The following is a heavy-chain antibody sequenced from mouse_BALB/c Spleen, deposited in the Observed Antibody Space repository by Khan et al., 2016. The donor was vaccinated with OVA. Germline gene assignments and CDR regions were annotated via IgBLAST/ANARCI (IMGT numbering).Heavy chain of an antibody. CDR2: IWSAGST. CDR1: GFSLTNYS. J-gene: IGHJ3*01. Sequence: QVQLKQSGPGLVQPSQSLSITCTVSGFSLTNYSLHWVRQSPGKGLEWLGVIWSAGSTDYNAAFISRLTIRKDNSRSQVFFKMNSLQPNDTAIYYWARRCYDYGRGALFAYWGQGTLVTVSA. V-gene: IGHV2-2*02. D-gene: IGHD2-4*01. CDR3: ARRCYDYGRGALFAY.